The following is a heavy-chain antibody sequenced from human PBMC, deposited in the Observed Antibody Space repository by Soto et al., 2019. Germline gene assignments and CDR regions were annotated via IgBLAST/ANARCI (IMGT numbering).Heavy chain of an antibody. CDR2: IYFRGTT. V-gene: IGHV4-59*01. J-gene: IGHJ4*02. D-gene: IGHD3-22*01. CDR1: GGSISSYY. Sequence: ETLSLTCTVSGGSISSYYWSWIRQPPGKGLEWIGYIYFRGTTNYNPSLKSRVTMLADTSKNQFSLKLNSVTAADTAVYYCARMNYYDTSGYPFDYWGQGMMVTVSS. CDR3: ARMNYYDTSGYPFDY.